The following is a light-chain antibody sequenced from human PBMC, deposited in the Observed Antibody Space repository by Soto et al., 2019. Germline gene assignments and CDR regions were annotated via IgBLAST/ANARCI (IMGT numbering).Light chain of an antibody. V-gene: IGKV1-39*01. CDR3: QQSYSTPLT. CDR2: AAS. Sequence: DSQMPQSPSSLSASVGDRVTITCRASQSISSYLNWYQQKPGKAPKLLINAASSLQSGVPSRFSSSGSGTDVTLTISSLQPEDFATYYCQQSYSTPLTCGGGTKLEIK. J-gene: IGKJ4*02. CDR1: QSISSY.